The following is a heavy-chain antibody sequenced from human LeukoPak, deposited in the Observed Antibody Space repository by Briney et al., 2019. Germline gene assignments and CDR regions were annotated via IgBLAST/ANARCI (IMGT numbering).Heavy chain of an antibody. CDR2: IYYSGST. Sequence: PSETLSLTCTVSGGSISSGGYYWSWTRQHPGKGLEWIGYIYYSGSTYYNPSLKSRVTISVDTSKNQFSLKLSSVTAADTAVYYCARVSEYYDILTGLNWFDPWGQGTLVTVSS. V-gene: IGHV4-31*03. CDR3: ARVSEYYDILTGLNWFDP. CDR1: GGSISSGGYY. J-gene: IGHJ5*02. D-gene: IGHD3-9*01.